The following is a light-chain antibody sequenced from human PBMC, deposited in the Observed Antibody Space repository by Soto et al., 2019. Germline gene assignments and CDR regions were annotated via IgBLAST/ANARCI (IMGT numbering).Light chain of an antibody. J-gene: IGKJ5*01. CDR3: QQRSNWPIT. CDR1: QCVSSH. Sequence: ELVMLQSPATLSVSPEERATLFCRASQCVSSHLAWYQQKPGQAPRLPIYDASTRATGIPARFSGSGPGTDFTLTISSLEPEDFAVYYCQQRSNWPITFGQGTRLEIK. V-gene: IGKV3D-11*01. CDR2: DAS.